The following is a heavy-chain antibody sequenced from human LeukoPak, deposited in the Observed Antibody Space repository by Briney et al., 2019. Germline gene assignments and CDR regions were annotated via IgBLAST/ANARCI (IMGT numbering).Heavy chain of an antibody. CDR1: GLTFSSYS. D-gene: IGHD1-26*01. V-gene: IGHV3-21*01. Sequence: GGSLRLSCAASGLTFSSYSMNWVRQAPGKGLEWVSSISSSSSYIYYADSVKGRFTISRDNAKNSLYLQKNSLRAEDTAVYYCASYPYSGSYFADYWGQGTLVTVSS. CDR2: ISSSSSYI. CDR3: ASYPYSGSYFADY. J-gene: IGHJ4*02.